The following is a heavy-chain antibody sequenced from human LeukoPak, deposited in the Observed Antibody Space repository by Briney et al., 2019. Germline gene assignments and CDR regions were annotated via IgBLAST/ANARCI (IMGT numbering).Heavy chain of an antibody. V-gene: IGHV3-9*01. Sequence: GGSLRLSCAASGFTLDDYAMHWVRQAPGKGLEWVSGISWNSGSIGYADSVKGRFTISRDNAKNTLYVQVNSLGTEDTAAYYCAKGSYYDSSGSFYFDYWGQGTLVTVSS. CDR3: AKGSYYDSSGSFYFDY. D-gene: IGHD3-22*01. J-gene: IGHJ4*02. CDR1: GFTLDDYA. CDR2: ISWNSGSI.